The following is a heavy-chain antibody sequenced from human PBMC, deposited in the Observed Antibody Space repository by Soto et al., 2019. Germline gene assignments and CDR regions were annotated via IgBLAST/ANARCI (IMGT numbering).Heavy chain of an antibody. CDR3: AREIAVAGTINYYYYYGMDV. D-gene: IGHD6-19*01. V-gene: IGHV3-21*01. J-gene: IGHJ6*02. CDR1: GFTFSSYS. CDR2: ISSSSSYI. Sequence: GGSLRLSCAASGFTFSSYSMNWVRQAPGKGLEWVSSISSSSSYIYYADSVKGRFTISRDNAKNSLYLQMNSLRAEDTAVYYCAREIAVAGTINYYYYYGMDVWGQGTTVTVSS.